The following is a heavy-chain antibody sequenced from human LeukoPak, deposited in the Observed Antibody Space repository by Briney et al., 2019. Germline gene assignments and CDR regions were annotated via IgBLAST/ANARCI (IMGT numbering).Heavy chain of an antibody. CDR1: GVSVSSGSYY. Sequence: PSETLSLTCTVSGVSVSSGSYYWSWIRQPPGKGLEWIGYIYYSGSTNYNPSLKSRVTISVDTSKNQFSLKLSSVTAADTAVYYCATLGYSYGLHWYFDLWGRGTLVTVPS. J-gene: IGHJ2*01. D-gene: IGHD5-18*01. CDR3: ATLGYSYGLHWYFDL. V-gene: IGHV4-61*01. CDR2: IYYSGST.